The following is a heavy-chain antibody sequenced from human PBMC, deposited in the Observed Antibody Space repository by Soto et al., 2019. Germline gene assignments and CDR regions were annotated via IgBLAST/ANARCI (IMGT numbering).Heavy chain of an antibody. V-gene: IGHV4-34*01. D-gene: IGHD2-2*01. Sequence: QVQLQQWGAGLLKPSETLSLTCAVYGGSFSGYYWSWIRQPPGKGLEWIGEINHSGSTNYNPSLKSRVTISVDTSKNQFSLKLSSVTAADTAVYYCARGARYCSSTSCLGFDYWGQGTLVTVSS. CDR1: GGSFSGYY. J-gene: IGHJ4*02. CDR2: INHSGST. CDR3: ARGARYCSSTSCLGFDY.